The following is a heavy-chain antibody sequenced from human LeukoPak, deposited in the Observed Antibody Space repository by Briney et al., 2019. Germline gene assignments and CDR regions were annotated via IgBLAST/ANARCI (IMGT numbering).Heavy chain of an antibody. CDR1: GFTFSSYA. V-gene: IGHV3-23*01. CDR2: ISGSGGST. J-gene: IGHJ4*02. CDR3: ARVNWGWYFDY. Sequence: GGSLRLSCAASGFTFSSYAMSWVRQAPGKGLEWVSAISGSGGSTYYADSVKGRFTIYRDNSKNTLYLQMNSLRAEDTAVYYCARVNWGWYFDYWGQGTLVTVSS. D-gene: IGHD7-27*01.